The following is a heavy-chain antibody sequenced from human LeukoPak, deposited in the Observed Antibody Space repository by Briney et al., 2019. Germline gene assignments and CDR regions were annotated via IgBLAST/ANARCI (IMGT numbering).Heavy chain of an antibody. D-gene: IGHD6-13*01. CDR1: GFTVDDYA. J-gene: IGHJ4*02. V-gene: IGHV3-9*01. CDR2: ISWNSGSI. Sequence: PGGSLRLSCAASGFTVDDYAVHWVRQAPGKGLAWVSGISWNSGSIGYADSVKGRFTISRDNAKNSLYLQMNSLRAEDTALYYCAKDIRYSSSWCYDYWGQGTLVTVSS. CDR3: AKDIRYSSSWCYDY.